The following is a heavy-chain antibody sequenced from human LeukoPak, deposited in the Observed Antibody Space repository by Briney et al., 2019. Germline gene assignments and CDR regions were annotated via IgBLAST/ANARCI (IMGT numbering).Heavy chain of an antibody. CDR3: ARHRRERSSSVGTLEY. Sequence: SETLSLTCSVSGGSISGSSYYWGWIRQPPGKGLEWIEEINHSGSTNYNPSLKSRVTISVDTSKNQFSLKLSSVTAADTAVYYCARHRRERSSSVGTLEYWGQGTLVTVSS. CDR2: INHSGST. D-gene: IGHD1-1*01. CDR1: GGSISGSSYY. J-gene: IGHJ4*02. V-gene: IGHV4-39*01.